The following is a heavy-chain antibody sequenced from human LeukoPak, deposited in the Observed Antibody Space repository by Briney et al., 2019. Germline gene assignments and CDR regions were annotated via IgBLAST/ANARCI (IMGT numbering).Heavy chain of an antibody. CDR2: INPSGGST. CDR1: GYTFTSYY. D-gene: IGHD3-22*01. Sequence: ASVKVSCKASGYTFTSYYMHWARQAPGQGLEWMGIINPSGGSTSYAQKFQGRVTMTRDTSTSTVYMELSSLRSEDTAVYYCAGDYDSSGYWGGPDYWGQGTLVTVSS. V-gene: IGHV1-46*01. CDR3: AGDYDSSGYWGGPDY. J-gene: IGHJ4*02.